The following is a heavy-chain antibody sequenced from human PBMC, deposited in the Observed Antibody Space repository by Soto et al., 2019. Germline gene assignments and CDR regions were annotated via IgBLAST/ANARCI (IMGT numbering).Heavy chain of an antibody. CDR3: ARDTRSYYDSSGYYYFFDD. Sequence: WASVKVSCKASGYTFTSYGISWVRQAPGQGLEWMGWISAYNGNTNYAQKLQGRVTMTTDTSTSTAYMELRSLRSDDTAVYYCARDTRSYYDSSGYYYFFDDWGQGTLVTVSS. CDR2: ISAYNGNT. V-gene: IGHV1-18*01. D-gene: IGHD3-22*01. CDR1: GYTFTSYG. J-gene: IGHJ4*02.